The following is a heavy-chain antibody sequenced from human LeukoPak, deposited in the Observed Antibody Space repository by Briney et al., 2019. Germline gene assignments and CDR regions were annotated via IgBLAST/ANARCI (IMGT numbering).Heavy chain of an antibody. Sequence: SETLSLTCTVSGGSISSYYWSWIRQPPGKGLEWIGYIYYSGSTNYNPSLKSRVTISVDTSKNQFSLKLSSVTAADTAVYYCARYPVTTSGPNDALDIWGQGTMVTVSS. J-gene: IGHJ3*02. CDR2: IYYSGST. CDR1: GGSISSYY. D-gene: IGHD4-17*01. CDR3: ARYPVTTSGPNDALDI. V-gene: IGHV4-59*01.